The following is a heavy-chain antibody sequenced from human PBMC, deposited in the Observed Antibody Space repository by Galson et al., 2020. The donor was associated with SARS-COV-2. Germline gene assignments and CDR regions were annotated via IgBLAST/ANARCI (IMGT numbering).Heavy chain of an antibody. Sequence: SETLSLTCTVSGGSISSSAYYWSWIRQHPGKGLEWIGYIYYSGTTYYNPSLKSRVIISVDTSKNQFSLKLSSVTAADTAVYYCARDKAHYDFWSGYYMDVWGKGTTVTVSS. J-gene: IGHJ6*03. V-gene: IGHV4-31*03. CDR1: GGSISSSAYY. CDR2: IYYSGTT. D-gene: IGHD3-3*01. CDR3: ARDKAHYDFWSGYYMDV.